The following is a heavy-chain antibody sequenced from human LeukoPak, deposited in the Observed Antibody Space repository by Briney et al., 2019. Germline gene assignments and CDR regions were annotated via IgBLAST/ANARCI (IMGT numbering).Heavy chain of an antibody. CDR2: IYTSGST. V-gene: IGHV4-4*07. J-gene: IGHJ4*02. CDR1: GGSTSRYY. CDR3: ARVAAAGTFDY. Sequence: SETLSLTCTVPGGSTSRYYWSWIRQPAGEGLEWIGRIYTSGSTNYNPSLKSRVTMSVDTSKNQFSLKLSSVTAADTAVYYCARVAAAGTFDYWGQGTLVTVSS. D-gene: IGHD6-13*01.